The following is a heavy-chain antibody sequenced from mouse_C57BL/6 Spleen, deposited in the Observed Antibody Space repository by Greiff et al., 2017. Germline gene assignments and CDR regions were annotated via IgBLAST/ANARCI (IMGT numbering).Heavy chain of an antibody. CDR2: ISGGGGNT. Sequence: EVHLVESGGGLVQPGGSLKLSCAASGFTFSSYTMSWVRQTPEKRLEWVATISGGGGNTYYPDSVKGRFTISRDNAKNTLYLQMSSLRSEDTALYYCARQLPYYYAMDYWGQGTSVTVSS. D-gene: IGHD1-1*01. CDR3: ARQLPYYYAMDY. J-gene: IGHJ4*01. CDR1: GFTFSSYT. V-gene: IGHV5-9*01.